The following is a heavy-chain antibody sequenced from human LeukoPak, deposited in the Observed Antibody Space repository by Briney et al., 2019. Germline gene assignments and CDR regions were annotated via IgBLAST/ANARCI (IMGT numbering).Heavy chain of an antibody. CDR2: IYYSVST. CDR1: GGSISSSSYY. J-gene: IGHJ4*02. D-gene: IGHD7-27*01. V-gene: IGHV4-39*07. Sequence: KPSETLSLTCTVSGGSISSSSYYWGWIRQPPGKGLEWIGSIYYSVSTYDNPSLKSRVTISADTSKNQFSLNLSSVTAADTAVYYCASRKLGNDYWGQGTLVTVSS. CDR3: ASRKLGNDY.